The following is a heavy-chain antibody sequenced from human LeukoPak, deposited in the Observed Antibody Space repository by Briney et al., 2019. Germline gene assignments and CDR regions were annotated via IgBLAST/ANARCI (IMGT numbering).Heavy chain of an antibody. CDR2: IYPGDSDT. J-gene: IGHJ4*02. V-gene: IGHV5-51*01. Sequence: GESLKISCKGSGYSFTSYWIGWVRQMPGKGLEWMGIIYPGDSDTRYSPSFQGQVTISADKSISTAYLQWSSLKASDTAMYYCARHCSSTSCYGGGWDFDYWGQGTLVTVSS. CDR3: ARHCSSTSCYGGGWDFDY. CDR1: GYSFTSYW. D-gene: IGHD2-2*01.